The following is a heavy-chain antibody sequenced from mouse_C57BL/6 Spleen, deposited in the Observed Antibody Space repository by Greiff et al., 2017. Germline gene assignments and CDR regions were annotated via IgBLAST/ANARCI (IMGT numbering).Heavy chain of an antibody. Sequence: VKLMESGAELVKPGASVKLSCKASGYTFTEYTIHWVKQRSGQGLEWIGWFYPGSGSIKYNEKFKDKATLTADKSSSTVYMALSRLTSEDSAVYFCARHEVLYDYDARDYWGQGTTLTVSS. CDR1: GYTFTEYT. CDR3: ARHEVLYDYDARDY. V-gene: IGHV1-62-2*01. CDR2: FYPGSGSI. J-gene: IGHJ2*01. D-gene: IGHD2-4*01.